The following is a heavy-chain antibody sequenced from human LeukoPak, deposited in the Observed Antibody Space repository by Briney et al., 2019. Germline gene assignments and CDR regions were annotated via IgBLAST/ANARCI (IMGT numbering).Heavy chain of an antibody. CDR1: GGTFTSYA. CDR2: IIPIFGSA. J-gene: IGHJ6*03. V-gene: IGHV1-69*06. Sequence: SVKVSCKASGGTFTSYAISWVRQAPGRGLEWMGGIIPIFGSANYARKFQDRVTITADKSTITAYMELTSLRSEDTAVYYCASNSKLWFGESTQHYYYYYMDVWGKGTTVTVSS. CDR3: ASNSKLWFGESTQHYYYYYMDV. D-gene: IGHD3-10*01.